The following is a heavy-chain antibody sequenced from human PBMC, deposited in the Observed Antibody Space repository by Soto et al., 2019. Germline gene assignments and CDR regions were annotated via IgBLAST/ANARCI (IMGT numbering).Heavy chain of an antibody. D-gene: IGHD2-21*02. J-gene: IGHJ3*02. CDR3: ASRSRVVTSTHALDR. CDR1: GYAFTTYD. Sequence: QVQLVQSGAEVKKPGASVKVSCQASGYAFTTYDIHWVRQASGQGLEWVGRLNPNSGDTVYAQRFRGRATLTRDPTKNTAYREVGSLISDDPAVYYCASRSRVVTSTHALDRWPQGTMAPVSS. V-gene: IGHV1-8*01. CDR2: LNPNSGDT.